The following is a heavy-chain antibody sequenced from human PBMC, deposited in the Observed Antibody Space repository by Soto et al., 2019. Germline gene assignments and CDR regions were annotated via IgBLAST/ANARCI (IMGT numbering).Heavy chain of an antibody. CDR1: GYTFTSYG. D-gene: IGHD4-17*01. CDR3: ARDSSPYGDYVGFDY. CDR2: LSAYNGNT. V-gene: IGHV1-18*01. J-gene: IGHJ4*02. Sequence: ASVKVSCKASGYTFTSYGISWVRQAPGQGLEWMGWLSAYNGNTNYAQKLQGRVTMTTDTSTSTAYMELRSLRSDDTAVYYCARDSSPYGDYVGFDYWGQGTLVTVSS.